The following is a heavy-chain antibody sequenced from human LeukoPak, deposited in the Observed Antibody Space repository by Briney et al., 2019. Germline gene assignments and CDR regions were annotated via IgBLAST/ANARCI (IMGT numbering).Heavy chain of an antibody. CDR3: ARVLYFGSGSPYYYMDV. J-gene: IGHJ6*03. CDR2: IYPSGNT. CDR1: GGSFSSYF. D-gene: IGHD3-10*01. V-gene: IGHV4-4*07. Sequence: SETLSLTCSVSGGSFSSYFWSWVRQPAGKGLEWIGRIYPSGNTNYNPSLKSRVTLSVDTSKNQFSLKLSSVTAADTAVYYCARVLYFGSGSPYYYMDVWGKGTTVIISS.